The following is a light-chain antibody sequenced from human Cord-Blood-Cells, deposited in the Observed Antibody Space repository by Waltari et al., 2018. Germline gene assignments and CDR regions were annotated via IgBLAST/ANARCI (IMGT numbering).Light chain of an antibody. CDR1: SSDVGGYNY. V-gene: IGLV2-14*01. Sequence: QSALTQPASVPGSPGQSITISCTGTSSDVGGYNYVSWYQQHPGKAPKLMIYDVSKWTSGVSNRFSGSKSGNTAYLTISGLRAADEADNYCSSYTRSRTWVFGRENKLCVL. CDR2: DVS. CDR3: SSYTRSRTWV. J-gene: IGLJ3*02.